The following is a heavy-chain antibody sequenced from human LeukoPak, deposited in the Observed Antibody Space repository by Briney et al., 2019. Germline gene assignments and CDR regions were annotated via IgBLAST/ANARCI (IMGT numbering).Heavy chain of an antibody. D-gene: IGHD3-3*01. V-gene: IGHV5-51*01. CDR3: ARLGGSTIFGVVTQYYFDY. Sequence: GESLKISCKGSGYSFTSYWIAWVRQMPGKGQEWMGIIYPGDSDTRYSPSFQGQVTISADKSISTAYLQWNSLKASDTAMYYCARLGGSTIFGVVTQYYFDYWGQGTLVTVSS. CDR1: GYSFTSYW. J-gene: IGHJ4*02. CDR2: IYPGDSDT.